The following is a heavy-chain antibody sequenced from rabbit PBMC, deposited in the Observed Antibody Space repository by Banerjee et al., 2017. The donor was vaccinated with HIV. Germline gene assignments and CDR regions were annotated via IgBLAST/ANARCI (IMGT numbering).Heavy chain of an antibody. J-gene: IGHJ4*01. CDR1: GFTFSSSYY. D-gene: IGHD1-1*01. CDR3: AKSPSSSDWFYFNL. Sequence: QEQLEESGGDLVQPEGSLTLTCTASGFTFSSSYYMCWVRQAPGKGLEWIACIYGGRSDTTYYASWAKGRFTISKTSSTTVDLKMTSLTAADTATYFCAKSPSSSDWFYFNLWGPGTLVTVS. CDR2: IYGGRSDTT. V-gene: IGHV1S45*01.